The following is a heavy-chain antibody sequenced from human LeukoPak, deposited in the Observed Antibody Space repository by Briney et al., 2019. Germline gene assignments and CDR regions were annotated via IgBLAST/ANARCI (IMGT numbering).Heavy chain of an antibody. CDR3: ARTAYARFFDL. D-gene: IGHD2-21*01. CDR2: IYYSGST. CDR1: GDPINSYY. V-gene: IGHV4-59*01. J-gene: IGHJ2*01. Sequence: SETLSLTCTVSGDPINSYYWSWIRQPPGKGLEWIGHIYYSGSTNYNPSLKGRVTISIDTSKNQFSLKLSSVTAADTAVYYCARTAYARFFDLWGRGTLVTVSS.